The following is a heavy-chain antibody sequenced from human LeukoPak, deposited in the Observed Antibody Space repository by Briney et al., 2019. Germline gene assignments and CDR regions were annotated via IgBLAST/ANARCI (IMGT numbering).Heavy chain of an antibody. Sequence: GGSLRLSCAASGFTFSSYAMHWVRQAPGKGLEWVAVISYDGSNKYYADSVKGRFTISRDNSKNTLYLQMNSLRAEDTAVYYCARDDSSLYNWFDPWGQGTLVTVSS. CDR3: ARDDSSLYNWFDP. V-gene: IGHV3-30-3*01. J-gene: IGHJ5*02. D-gene: IGHD3-22*01. CDR1: GFTFSSYA. CDR2: ISYDGSNK.